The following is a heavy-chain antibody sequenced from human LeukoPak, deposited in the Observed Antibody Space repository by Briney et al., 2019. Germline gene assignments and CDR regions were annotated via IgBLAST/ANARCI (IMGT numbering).Heavy chain of an antibody. Sequence: PSETLSLTCTVSGGSISSSSYYWGWIRQPPGKGLEWIGSIYYSGSTYYNPSLKSRVTISVDTPKNQFSLKLSSVTAADTAVYYCARQAPGYSYGYVYWGQGTLVTVSS. D-gene: IGHD5-18*01. J-gene: IGHJ4*02. V-gene: IGHV4-39*01. CDR1: GGSISSSSYY. CDR3: ARQAPGYSYGYVY. CDR2: IYYSGST.